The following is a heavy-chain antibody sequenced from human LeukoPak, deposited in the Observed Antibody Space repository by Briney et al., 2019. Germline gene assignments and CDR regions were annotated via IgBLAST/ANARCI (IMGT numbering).Heavy chain of an antibody. J-gene: IGHJ3*02. D-gene: IGHD3-22*01. CDR2: IYYSGST. V-gene: IGHV4-59*01. CDR1: GGSISSYY. Sequence: SETLSLTCTVSGGSISSYYWSWIRQPPGKGLEWIGYIYYSGSTNYNPSLKSRVTISVDTSKNQFSLKLSSVTAADTAVYYCARSYDSSGYYYPNDAFDIWGQGTMATVSS. CDR3: ARSYDSSGYYYPNDAFDI.